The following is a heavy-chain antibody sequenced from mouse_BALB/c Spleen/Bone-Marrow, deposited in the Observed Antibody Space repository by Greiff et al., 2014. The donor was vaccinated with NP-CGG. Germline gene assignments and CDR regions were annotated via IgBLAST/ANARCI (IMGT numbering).Heavy chain of an antibody. CDR1: GFTFSDYY. V-gene: IGHV5-4*02. J-gene: IGHJ4*01. D-gene: IGHD2-3*01. CDR3: ARGPHDDDMDY. Sequence: EVQLVESGGGLVKPGGSLKLSCAASGFTFSDYYMYWVRQTPEKRQEWVATISDGGSYTYYPDSVKGRFTISRDNVKNNLYLQMSSLKSEDTAMYYCARGPHDDDMDYWGQGTSVTVSS. CDR2: ISDGGSYT.